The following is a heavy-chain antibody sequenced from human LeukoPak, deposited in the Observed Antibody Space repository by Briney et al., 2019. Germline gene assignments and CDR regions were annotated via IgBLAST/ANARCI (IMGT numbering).Heavy chain of an antibody. D-gene: IGHD6-6*01. CDR2: IYTSGST. CDR1: GGSFSGYY. CDR3: ARQFSSRLTVYYYYYMDV. Sequence: PSETLSLTCAVYGGSFSGYYWNWIRQPAGKGLEWIGRIYTSGSTNYNPSLKSRVTMSVDTSKNQFSLKLSSVTAADTAVYYCARQFSSRLTVYYYYYMDVWGKGTTVTVSS. V-gene: IGHV4-59*10. J-gene: IGHJ6*03.